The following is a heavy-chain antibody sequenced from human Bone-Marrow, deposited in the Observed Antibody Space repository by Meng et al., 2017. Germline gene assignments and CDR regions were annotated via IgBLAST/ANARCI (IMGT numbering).Heavy chain of an antibody. CDR3: ARDRVAAARFRNYYYGLDV. J-gene: IGHJ6*02. Sequence: GGSLRLSCEASGFTLSTYDMHWVRQAAGKGLEWVSDIGAAGDTYYAGPVKGRFTISRDSAKSSLYLQMNGLRAGDTAVYYCARDRVAAARFRNYYYGLDVWGQGTTVTVSS. CDR1: GFTLSTYD. V-gene: IGHV3-13*01. CDR2: IGAAGDT. D-gene: IGHD6-6*01.